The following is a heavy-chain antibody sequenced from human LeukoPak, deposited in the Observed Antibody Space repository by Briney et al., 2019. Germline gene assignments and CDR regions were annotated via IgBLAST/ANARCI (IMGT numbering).Heavy chain of an antibody. V-gene: IGHV6-1*01. CDR1: GDSVSSNSAA. CDR2: TYYRSKWYN. Sequence: SPTLSLTCAISGDSVSSNSAAWNWIRQSPSRGLKWLGRTYYRSKWYNDYALSVESRITINPDTSKNQFSLQLNSVTPEDTAVYYCAREVVAGDDAFDIWGQGTMVTVSS. J-gene: IGHJ3*02. D-gene: IGHD2-21*01. CDR3: AREVVAGDDAFDI.